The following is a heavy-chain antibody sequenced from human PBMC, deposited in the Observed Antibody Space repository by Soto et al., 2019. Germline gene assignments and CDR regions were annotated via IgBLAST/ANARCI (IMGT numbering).Heavy chain of an antibody. CDR3: AGGPMGYDS. CDR1: RVSMNNYY. V-gene: IGHV4-59*01. J-gene: IGHJ4*02. Sequence: SSETLSLTCTVSRVSMNNYYWSWIRQPPGKGLEWIGYIYYSGSTNYNPSLKSRVTISVDTSKNQFSLKLSSVTAADTAVYYCAGGPMGYDSWGQGTLVTVSS. D-gene: IGHD2-8*01. CDR2: IYYSGST.